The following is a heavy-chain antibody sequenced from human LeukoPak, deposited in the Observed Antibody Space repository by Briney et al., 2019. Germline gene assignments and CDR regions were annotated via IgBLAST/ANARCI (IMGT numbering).Heavy chain of an antibody. V-gene: IGHV3-66*01. D-gene: IGHD3-3*01. CDR1: GFTVSSNY. CDR2: IYSSGST. Sequence: GGSLRLSCAVSGFTVSSNYMSWVRQAPGKGLEWVSIIYSSGSTFYADSVKGRFTISRDNSKNTLYLQMNNLRAEDTAVYYCARDSVDFPYWYFDLWSRGTLVTVSS. CDR3: ARDSVDFPYWYFDL. J-gene: IGHJ2*01.